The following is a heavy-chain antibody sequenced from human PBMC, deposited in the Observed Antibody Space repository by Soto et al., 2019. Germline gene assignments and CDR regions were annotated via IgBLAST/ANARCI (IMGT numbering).Heavy chain of an antibody. CDR1: GGSFSGYY. CDR3: ARVAVAGTFYYYGMDV. V-gene: IGHV4-34*01. D-gene: IGHD6-19*01. Sequence: SETLSLTCAVYGGSFSGYYWSWIRQPPGKGLEWIGEINHSGSTNYNPSLKSRVTISVDTSKNQFSLKLSSVTAADTAVYYCARVAVAGTFYYYGMDVWGQGT. CDR2: INHSGST. J-gene: IGHJ6*02.